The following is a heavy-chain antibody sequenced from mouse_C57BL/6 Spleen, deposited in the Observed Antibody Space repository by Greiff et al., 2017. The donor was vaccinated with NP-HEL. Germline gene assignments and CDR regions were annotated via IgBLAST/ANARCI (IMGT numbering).Heavy chain of an antibody. CDR3: AKGVVTYYYAMDY. CDR1: GFTFSDYG. CDR2: ISSGSSTI. Sequence: EVQLQESGGGLVKPGGSLKLSCAASGFTFSDYGMHWVRQAPEKGLEWVAYISSGSSTIYYADTVKGRFTISRDNAKNTLFLQMTSLRSEDTAMYYCAKGVVTYYYAMDYWGQGTSVTVSS. V-gene: IGHV5-17*01. D-gene: IGHD2-2*01. J-gene: IGHJ4*01.